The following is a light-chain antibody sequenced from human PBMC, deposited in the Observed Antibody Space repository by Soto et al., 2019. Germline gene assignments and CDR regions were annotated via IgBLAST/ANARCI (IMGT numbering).Light chain of an antibody. CDR1: SSNIGSNY. V-gene: IGLV1-47*01. CDR3: AAWDDSLSGLYV. CDR2: RNN. Sequence: QSVLTQPPSASGTPGQRVTISCSGSSSNIGSNYVYWYQQLPGTAPKLIIYRNNQRPSGVPDRFSGSKSGTSASLAIGGLRSEDEADYYCAAWDDSLSGLYVFGTGTKVTVL. J-gene: IGLJ1*01.